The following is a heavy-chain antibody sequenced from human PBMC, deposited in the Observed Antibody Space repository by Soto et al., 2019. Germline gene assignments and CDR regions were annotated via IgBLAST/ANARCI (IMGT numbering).Heavy chain of an antibody. V-gene: IGHV3-21*01. CDR1: GFTSSSYS. D-gene: IGHD4-17*01. CDR3: ARVADYGEYQKNWFDP. CDR2: ISASSTYI. Sequence: GSLRLSCAASGFTSSSYSINWVRQAPGKGLEWISCISASSTYIYYADSVKGRFTISRDNAKSSMYLQLNSLRAEDTAVYYCARVADYGEYQKNWFDPWGQGTLVTVSS. J-gene: IGHJ5*02.